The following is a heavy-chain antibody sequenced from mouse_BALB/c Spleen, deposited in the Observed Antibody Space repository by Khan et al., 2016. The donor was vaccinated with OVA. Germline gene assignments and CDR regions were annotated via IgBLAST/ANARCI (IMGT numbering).Heavy chain of an antibody. D-gene: IGHD1-2*01. J-gene: IGHJ3*01. Sequence: QVQLQQSGPGLVAPSQSLSITCTVSEFSLNSKYGVSWVRQPPGKGLEWLGVIWGDGSTNYHSALISRLSISKDNSKSQVFLKLNSLQTDDTATYYCAKKGYYGYGNAWLAYWGQGTLVTVSA. CDR3: AKKGYYGYGNAWLAY. CDR1: EFSLNSKYG. CDR2: IWGDGST. V-gene: IGHV2-3*01.